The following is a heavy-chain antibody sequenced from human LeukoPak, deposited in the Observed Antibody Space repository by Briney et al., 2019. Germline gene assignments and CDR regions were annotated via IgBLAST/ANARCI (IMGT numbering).Heavy chain of an antibody. CDR2: ISHSGST. CDR3: ARILDYDSSGDPDTFDI. CDR1: AGSISPNY. J-gene: IGHJ3*02. D-gene: IGHD3-22*01. V-gene: IGHV4-59*01. Sequence: PSETLSLTCTVSAGSISPNYWSWIRQPPGKGLEWIGFISHSGSTRYNPSLQSPVTISIDTSKSLFSLKLSSLTAADTAVYYCARILDYDSSGDPDTFDIWGQGTMVTVSS.